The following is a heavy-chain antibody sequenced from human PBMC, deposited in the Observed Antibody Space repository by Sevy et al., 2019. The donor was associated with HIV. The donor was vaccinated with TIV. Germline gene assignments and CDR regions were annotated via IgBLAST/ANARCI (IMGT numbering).Heavy chain of an antibody. D-gene: IGHD3-3*01. CDR1: GFTFSSYG. CDR3: AKDQRYDFWSGYQYDGNFDY. CDR2: IRYDGSNK. Sequence: GGSLRLSCAASGFTFSSYGMHWVRQAPGKGLEWVAFIRYDGSNKYYADSVKGRFTISRDNSKNTLYLQMNSLRAEDTAVYYCAKDQRYDFWSGYQYDGNFDYWGQGTLVTVSS. J-gene: IGHJ4*02. V-gene: IGHV3-30*02.